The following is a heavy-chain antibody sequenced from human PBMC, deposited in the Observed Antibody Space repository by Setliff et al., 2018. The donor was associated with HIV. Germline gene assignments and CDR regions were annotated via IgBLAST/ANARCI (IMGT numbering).Heavy chain of an antibody. CDR2: INHSGST. CDR1: NGSFSGCY. D-gene: IGHD2-2*01. CDR3: AAWGPRYTYAPFFFDS. Sequence: SETLSLTCAVYNGSFSGCYWTWIRQPPGKGLEWIGEINHSGSTNYSPSLKSRVTISVDASKNQFSLRLSSVTAADTAVYYCAAWGPRYTYAPFFFDSWGQGTLVTVS. J-gene: IGHJ4*02. V-gene: IGHV4-34*01.